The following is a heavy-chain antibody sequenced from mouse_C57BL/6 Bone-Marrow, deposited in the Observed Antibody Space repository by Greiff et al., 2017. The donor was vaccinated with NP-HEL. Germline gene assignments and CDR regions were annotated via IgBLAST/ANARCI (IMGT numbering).Heavy chain of an antibody. D-gene: IGHD2-10*01. Sequence: VQLQESGAELMKPGASVKLSCKASGYTFTGYWIEWVKQRPGHGLEWIGEILPGSGSTNYNEKFKGKATFTADTSSNTAYMQLSSLTTDDSAIDYCARYPYSECNWDFDVWGTGTTVTVTA. CDR3: ARYPYSECNWDFDV. V-gene: IGHV1-9*01. J-gene: IGHJ1*03. CDR2: ILPGSGST. CDR1: GYTFTGYW.